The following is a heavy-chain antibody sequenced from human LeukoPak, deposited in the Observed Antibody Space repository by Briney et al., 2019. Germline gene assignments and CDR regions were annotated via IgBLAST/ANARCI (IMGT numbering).Heavy chain of an antibody. V-gene: IGHV3-21*01. J-gene: IGHJ3*02. CDR1: GFTFSSYS. CDR2: ISSSSSYI. Sequence: GGSLRLSCAASGFTFSSYSMNWVRQAPGKGLEWVSSISSSSSYIYYADSVKGRFTISRDNAKNSLYLQMNSLRAEDTAVYYCARAPESYGSGSFYAFDIWGQGTMVTVSS. CDR3: ARAPESYGSGSFYAFDI. D-gene: IGHD3-10*01.